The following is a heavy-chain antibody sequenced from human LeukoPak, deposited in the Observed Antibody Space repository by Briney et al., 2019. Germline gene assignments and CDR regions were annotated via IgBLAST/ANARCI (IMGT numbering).Heavy chain of an antibody. V-gene: IGHV1-69*01. CDR3: ARDESPNYDLWSGYKNWFDP. CDR2: IIPIFGTA. J-gene: IGHJ5*02. CDR1: GGTFSSYA. Sequence: EASVKVSCKASGGTFSSYAISWVRQAPGQGLEWMGGIIPIFGTANYAQKFQGRVTITADESTSTAYMELSSLRSEDTAVYYRARDESPNYDLWSGYKNWFDPWGQGTLVTVSS. D-gene: IGHD3-3*01.